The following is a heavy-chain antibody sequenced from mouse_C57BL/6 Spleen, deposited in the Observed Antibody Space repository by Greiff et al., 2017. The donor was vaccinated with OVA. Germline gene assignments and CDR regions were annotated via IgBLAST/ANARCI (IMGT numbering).Heavy chain of an antibody. CDR2: IRNKANGYTT. J-gene: IGHJ4*01. V-gene: IGHV7-3*01. CDR3: ARYEGRRGLYAMDY. CDR1: GFTFTDYY. D-gene: IGHD2-12*01. Sequence: EVQVVESGGGLVQPGGSLSLSCAASGFTFTDYYMSWVRQPPGKALEWLGFIRNKANGYTTEYSASVKGRFTISRDNSQSILYLQMNALRAEDSATYYCARYEGRRGLYAMDYWGQGTSVTVSS.